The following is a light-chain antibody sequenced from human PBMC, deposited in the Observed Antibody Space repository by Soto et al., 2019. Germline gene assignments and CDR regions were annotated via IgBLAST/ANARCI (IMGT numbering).Light chain of an antibody. J-gene: IGLJ1*01. CDR2: NKN. Sequence: QSVLTQPPSASGTPGQRVTISCSGGSSNIGSNAVNWYQQLPGTAPALLIYNKNQRPSGDPDRFSGSQTDTSASLAISGLQSCYGDEYHCPTWDDSLNCYVCGAGTKVTVL. CDR1: SSNIGSNA. V-gene: IGLV1-44*01. CDR3: PTWDDSLNCYV.